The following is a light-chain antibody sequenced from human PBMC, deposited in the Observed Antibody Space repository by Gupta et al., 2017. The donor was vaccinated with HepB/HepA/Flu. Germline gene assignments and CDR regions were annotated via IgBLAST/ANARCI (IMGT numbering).Light chain of an antibody. J-gene: IGKJ1*01. CDR3: QKYSSAPRT. CDR1: QGISNY. V-gene: IGKV1-27*01. Sequence: DIEMSQTVAFRAAPVGDRVTITCRASQGISNYLAWYQQKPGKVPKLLIYAASTLQSGVQSRFGDSGSGSDFSIPMSSLQPADVATYYYQKYSSAPRTFGPGTKVDIK. CDR2: AAS.